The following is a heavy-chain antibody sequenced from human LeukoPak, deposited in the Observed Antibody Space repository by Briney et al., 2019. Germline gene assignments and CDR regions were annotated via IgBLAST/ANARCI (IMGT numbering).Heavy chain of an antibody. D-gene: IGHD1-26*01. CDR1: GGSISSYY. J-gene: IGHJ4*02. CDR3: ARDLSGSYYAGFDY. V-gene: IGHV4-59*01. Sequence: SEALSLTCTVSGGSISSYYWSWIRQPPGKGLEWIGYIYYSGSTNYNPSLKSRVTISVDTSKNQFSLKLSSVTAADTAVYYCARDLSGSYYAGFDYWGQGTLVTVSS. CDR2: IYYSGST.